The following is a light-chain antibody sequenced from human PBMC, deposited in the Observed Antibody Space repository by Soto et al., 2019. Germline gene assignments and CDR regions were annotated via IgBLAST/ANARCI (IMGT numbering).Light chain of an antibody. CDR3: QQYYSFPWT. CDR2: HAS. Sequence: DIQMTQSPSSLSASIGDRVTITCQASQNITNNLSWYQQKPGKAPNLLIYHASKLAKGVTSRFSGSGSGTDFSFIITSLQREDLATYYCQQYYSFPWTFGQGTKVDIK. J-gene: IGKJ1*01. CDR1: QNITNN. V-gene: IGKV1-33*01.